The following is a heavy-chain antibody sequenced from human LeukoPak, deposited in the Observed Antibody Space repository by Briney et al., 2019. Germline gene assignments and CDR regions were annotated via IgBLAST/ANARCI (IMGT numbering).Heavy chain of an antibody. D-gene: IGHD5-18*01. Sequence: SETLSLTCTVSGGSISSYYWSWIRQPPGKRLEWIGYVHSSGSTNYNPSLKSRVTLSVDTSENQFSLKLRSVTAADTAVYYCARCDSVTALDYWGQGTLVTVSS. CDR3: ARCDSVTALDY. J-gene: IGHJ4*02. CDR1: GGSISSYY. V-gene: IGHV4-59*01. CDR2: VHSSGST.